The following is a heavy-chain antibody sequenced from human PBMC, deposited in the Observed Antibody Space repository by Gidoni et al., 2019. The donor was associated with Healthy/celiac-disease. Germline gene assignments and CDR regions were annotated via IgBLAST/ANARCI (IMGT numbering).Heavy chain of an antibody. Sequence: DVQLVQSGAEVKKPGESLRISCKGSGYSFTSYWISWVRQMPGKGLEWMGRIDPSDSYTNYSPAFQGHVTISADKSISTAYLQWSSLKASDTAMYYCARPYSSSRATDAFDIWGQGTMVTVSS. D-gene: IGHD6-6*01. CDR3: ARPYSSSRATDAFDI. V-gene: IGHV5-10-1*03. CDR1: GYSFTSYW. J-gene: IGHJ3*02. CDR2: IDPSDSYT.